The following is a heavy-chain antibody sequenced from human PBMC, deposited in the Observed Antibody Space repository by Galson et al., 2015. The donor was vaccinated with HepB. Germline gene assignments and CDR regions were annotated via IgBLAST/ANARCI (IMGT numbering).Heavy chain of an antibody. D-gene: IGHD6-19*01. Sequence: SLRLSCAASGFTFSSYGMHWVRQAPGKGLEWVAVIWYDGSNKYYADSVKGRFTISRDNSKNTLYLQMNSLRAEDTAVYYCARDGPSGYSSGWYGHYYYYGMDVWGQGTTVTVSS. CDR3: ARDGPSGYSSGWYGHYYYYGMDV. CDR1: GFTFSSYG. CDR2: IWYDGSNK. J-gene: IGHJ6*02. V-gene: IGHV3-33*01.